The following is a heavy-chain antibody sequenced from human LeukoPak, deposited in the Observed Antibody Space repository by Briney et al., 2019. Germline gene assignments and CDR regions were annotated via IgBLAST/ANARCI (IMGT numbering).Heavy chain of an antibody. D-gene: IGHD2-15*01. Sequence: SETLSLTCAVSGGSISSGGYSWSWIRQPPGKGLEWIGCIYHSGSTYYNPSLKSRVTISVDRSKNQFSLKLSSVTAADTAVYYCARGYCSGGSCYSPYYYGMDVWGQGTTVTVSS. J-gene: IGHJ6*02. CDR3: ARGYCSGGSCYSPYYYGMDV. V-gene: IGHV4-30-2*01. CDR1: GGSISSGGYS. CDR2: IYHSGST.